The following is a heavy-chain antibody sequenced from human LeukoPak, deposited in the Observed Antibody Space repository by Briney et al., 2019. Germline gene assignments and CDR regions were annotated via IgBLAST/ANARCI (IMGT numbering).Heavy chain of an antibody. D-gene: IGHD4-23*01. CDR3: AKPRLFGANSPLDY. Sequence: PGGSLRLSCAASGFTFSNYAMSWVRQAPGKGLEWVSAISDGGASTYFADSVKGRFTISRDNSKSTLYLQMNSLRAEDTALYYCAKPRLFGANSPLDYWGQGTLVTVSS. V-gene: IGHV3-23*01. J-gene: IGHJ4*02. CDR1: GFTFSNYA. CDR2: ISDGGAST.